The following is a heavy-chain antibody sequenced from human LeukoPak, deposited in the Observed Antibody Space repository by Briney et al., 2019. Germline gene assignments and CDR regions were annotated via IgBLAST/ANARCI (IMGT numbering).Heavy chain of an antibody. J-gene: IGHJ4*02. D-gene: IGHD3-10*01. CDR1: GYTFTGYY. CDR3: ARDSAPLRYYGSGSPFDY. CDR2: ISAYNGNT. Sequence: ASVKVSCKASGYTFTGYYIHWVRQAPGQGLEWMGWISAYNGNTNYAQKRQGRVTMTTDTSTSTAYMELRSLRSDDTAVYYCARDSAPLRYYGSGSPFDYWGQGTLVTVSS. V-gene: IGHV1-18*04.